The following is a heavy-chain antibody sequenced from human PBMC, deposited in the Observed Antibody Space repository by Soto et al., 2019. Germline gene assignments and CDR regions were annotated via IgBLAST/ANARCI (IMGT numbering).Heavy chain of an antibody. J-gene: IGHJ4*02. D-gene: IGHD5-18*01. CDR2: IYWDDDK. CDR1: GFSLSTSGVA. V-gene: IGHV2-5*02. CDR3: AHRYSHGPFDY. Sequence: QITLKESGPTLVKPTQTLTLTCTFSGFSLSTSGVAVGWIRQPPGKALEWLALIYWDDDKNYRPSLKSRLTNNQDTTKNPVVLTMTNMDPMDTTTYFCAHRYSHGPFDYWGPGTLVTVSS.